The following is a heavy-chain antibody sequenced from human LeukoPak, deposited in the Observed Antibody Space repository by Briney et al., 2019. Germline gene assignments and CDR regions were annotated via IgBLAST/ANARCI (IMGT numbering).Heavy chain of an antibody. V-gene: IGHV4-34*01. D-gene: IGHD3-22*01. J-gene: IGHJ4*02. Sequence: SETLSLTCAVYGGSFSGYYWTWIRKPPGKGLEWIGQITESGDTNYNPSLKSRVTISADTSKNQFSLTLTSVTAADTAVYFCARPSGGYYYSFQYWGQGALVSVSS. CDR1: GGSFSGYY. CDR3: ARPSGGYYYSFQY. CDR2: ITESGDT.